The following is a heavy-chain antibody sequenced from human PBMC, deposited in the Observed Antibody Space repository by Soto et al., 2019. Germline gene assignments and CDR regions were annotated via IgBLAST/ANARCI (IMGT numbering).Heavy chain of an antibody. V-gene: IGHV1-69*06. J-gene: IGHJ4*02. CDR2: IIPIFGTA. CDR1: GGTFSSYA. CDR3: ASRSSSGWFTDFDY. D-gene: IGHD6-19*01. Sequence: AVKVSCKASGGTFSSYAISWVRQAPGQGLEWMGGIIPIFGTANYAQKFQGRVTITADKSTSTAYMELSSLRSEDTAVYYCASRSSSGWFTDFDYWGQGTLVTVSS.